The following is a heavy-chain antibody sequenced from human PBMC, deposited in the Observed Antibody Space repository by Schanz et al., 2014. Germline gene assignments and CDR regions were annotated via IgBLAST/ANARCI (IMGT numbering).Heavy chain of an antibody. D-gene: IGHD4-17*01. CDR1: GGSFSSNY. CDR3: ARDRGHGDLPGDI. Sequence: QVQLQQWGAGLLKPSETLSLTCAVYGGSFSSNYWSWIRQPPGKGLEWIGQINQSGTTNYNPSLKSRVTISVDTSKNQFSRNLSSATAADTAVYYCARDRGHGDLPGDIWGQGTMVTVSS. V-gene: IGHV4-34*02. CDR2: INQSGTT. J-gene: IGHJ3*02.